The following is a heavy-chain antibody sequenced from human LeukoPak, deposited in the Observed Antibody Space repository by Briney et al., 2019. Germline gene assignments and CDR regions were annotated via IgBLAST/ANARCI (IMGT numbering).Heavy chain of an antibody. V-gene: IGHV3-7*01. J-gene: IGHJ4*02. CDR1: GFTFSTYW. CDR3: ARDFGPYYDSNGYFDY. Sequence: GGSLRLSCAASGFTFSTYWMSWVRQAPGKGLEWVAHIKQDGSEKYYVDSAKGRFTISRDNAKNSLYLQMNSLRAEDTAVYYCARDFGPYYDSNGYFDYWGQGILVTVSS. D-gene: IGHD3-22*01. CDR2: IKQDGSEK.